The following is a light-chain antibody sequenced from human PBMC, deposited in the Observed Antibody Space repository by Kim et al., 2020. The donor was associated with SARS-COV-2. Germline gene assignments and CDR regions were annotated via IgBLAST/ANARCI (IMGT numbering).Light chain of an antibody. J-gene: IGLJ3*02. Sequence: ELTQPPSASGTPGQRVTISCSGSSANIGSNYVYWYQQLPGTAPKLLIYSNNQRPSGVPDRFSGSKSGTSASLAISGLRSEDEAHYYCAAWDDSLSGWVFGGVTQLTVL. V-gene: IGLV1-47*02. CDR1: SANIGSNY. CDR2: SNN. CDR3: AAWDDSLSGWV.